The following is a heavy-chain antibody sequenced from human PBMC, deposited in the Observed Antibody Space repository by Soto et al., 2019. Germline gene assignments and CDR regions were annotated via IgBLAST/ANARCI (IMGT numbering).Heavy chain of an antibody. CDR1: GGSISSSSYY. V-gene: IGHV4-39*01. J-gene: IGHJ5*02. CDR2: FYYSGST. Sequence: QLQLQESGPGLVKPSETLSLTCTVSGGSISSSSYYWGWIRQPPGKGLEWIGSFYYSGSTYYNPSLKSRVTISVDTSKNQFSLKLSSVTAADTAVYYCARHPRGSSWYRGGNWFDPWGQGTLVTVSS. CDR3: ARHPRGSSWYRGGNWFDP. D-gene: IGHD6-13*01.